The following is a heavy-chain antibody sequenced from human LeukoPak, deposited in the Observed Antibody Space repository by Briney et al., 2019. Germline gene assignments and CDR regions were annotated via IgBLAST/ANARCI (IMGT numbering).Heavy chain of an antibody. V-gene: IGHV3-23*01. CDR1: GFTFSSYA. Sequence: GGSLRLSCAASGFTFSSYAMTWVRQAPGKGLEWVSVISGSGGSTYYADSVKGRFTISRDNSKNTLFLQMNSLRAEDTAVYYCAKEGHGTGVDYWSQGTLVTVSS. CDR3: AKEGHGTGVDY. J-gene: IGHJ4*02. CDR2: ISGSGGST. D-gene: IGHD3/OR15-3a*01.